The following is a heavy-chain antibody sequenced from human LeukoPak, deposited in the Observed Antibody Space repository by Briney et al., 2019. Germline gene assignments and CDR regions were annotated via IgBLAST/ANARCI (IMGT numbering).Heavy chain of an antibody. CDR2: VSPKSGET. Sequence: ASVKVSCKASGYSFSIYDINWVRQATGQGLEWMGWVSPKSGETRYAQKFQGRVTMTRDTSLRTAYMELSSLTSGDTAVYYCARGVTAGVDVWGQGTTVTVSS. V-gene: IGHV1-8*02. CDR3: ARGVTAGVDV. CDR1: GYSFSIYD. J-gene: IGHJ6*02.